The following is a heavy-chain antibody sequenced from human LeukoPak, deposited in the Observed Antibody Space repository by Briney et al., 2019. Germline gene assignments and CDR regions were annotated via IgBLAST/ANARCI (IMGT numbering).Heavy chain of an antibody. CDR3: AILGTGSS. Sequence: SETLSLTCTVSGGSISSSTYYWGWIRQPPGRGLEWIGTIYYRGSTYYNPSLKSRVTISVATSNNQFSLRLSSVTAADTAVYYCAILGTGSSWGQGTLVTVSS. CDR2: IYYRGST. V-gene: IGHV4-39*01. CDR1: GGSISSSTYY. J-gene: IGHJ5*02. D-gene: IGHD3-10*01.